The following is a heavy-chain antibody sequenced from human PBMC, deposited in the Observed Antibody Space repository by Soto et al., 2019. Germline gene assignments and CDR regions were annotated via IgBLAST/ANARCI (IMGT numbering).Heavy chain of an antibody. V-gene: IGHV1-46*03. CDR2: INPTAGGA. D-gene: IGHD5-12*01. J-gene: IGHJ4*02. Sequence: QVQLVQSGAEVKKPGASVKISCKASGYTFTSHYMHWVRQAPGQGLEWVGMINPTAGGASYEQKFQDRVTMTRDTSTSTVYMELSSLRSEDTAVYFCARGSAYDREPFDYWGQGTLVTVSS. CDR1: GYTFTSHY. CDR3: ARGSAYDREPFDY.